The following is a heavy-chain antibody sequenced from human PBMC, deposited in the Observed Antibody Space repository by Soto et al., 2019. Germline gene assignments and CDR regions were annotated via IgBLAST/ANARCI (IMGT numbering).Heavy chain of an antibody. V-gene: IGHV4-30-2*01. CDR1: GGSINRGGYS. J-gene: IGHJ4*02. Sequence: ASETLSLTCAGSGGSINRGGYSWSWVRQPPGKGLEGVGNIYHSGTTYSNPSLKRRVTISVDRSKNQFSLKLSSVAAADTAVYYCARGVETAFRTGLVYWGQGILVTVSS. CDR3: ARGVETAFRTGLVY. D-gene: IGHD3-16*01. CDR2: IYHSGTT.